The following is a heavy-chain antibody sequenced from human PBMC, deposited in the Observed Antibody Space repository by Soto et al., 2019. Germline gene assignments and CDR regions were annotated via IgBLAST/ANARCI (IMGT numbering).Heavy chain of an antibody. V-gene: IGHV1-69*01. CDR3: ASGGTTVNRRFDF. CDR1: GGTSSSYA. Sequence: QVQVVQSGAEVKKPGSSVRVSCKASGGTSSSYAITWMRQAPGQGLECMGGIIPILDTTDYAQKFQGRVTFTADESTSTVYMELSSLTSEDTAVYYCASGGTTVNRRFDFWCQGTLVTGSS. D-gene: IGHD4-4*01. J-gene: IGHJ4*02. CDR2: IIPILDTT.